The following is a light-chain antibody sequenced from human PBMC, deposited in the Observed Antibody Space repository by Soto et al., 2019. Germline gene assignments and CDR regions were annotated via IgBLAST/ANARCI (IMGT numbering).Light chain of an antibody. Sequence: EIVMTQSPATLSVSPGERATLSCGASQSVGSNLAWYQQKPGQAPRLLIYGASTRATGIPARFSGSGSGTEFTLTICSLQSKDFAVYYCQQYNNWPPVTFGPGTKVDIK. CDR2: GAS. CDR1: QSVGSN. J-gene: IGKJ3*01. CDR3: QQYNNWPPVT. V-gene: IGKV3-15*01.